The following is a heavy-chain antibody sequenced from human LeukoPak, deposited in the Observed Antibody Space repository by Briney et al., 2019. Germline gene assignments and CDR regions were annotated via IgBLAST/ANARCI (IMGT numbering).Heavy chain of an antibody. V-gene: IGHV3-48*03. CDR1: GFTFSSYE. D-gene: IGHD6-13*01. CDR2: ISSSGSTI. Sequence: GGSLRLSCAASGFTFSSYEMNWVRQAPGKGLEWVSYISSSGSTIYYADSVKGRFTISRDNAKNSLYLQMNSLRAEDTAVYYCAREGGYNSSWYNYWGQGTLVTVSS. CDR3: AREGGYNSSWYNY. J-gene: IGHJ4*02.